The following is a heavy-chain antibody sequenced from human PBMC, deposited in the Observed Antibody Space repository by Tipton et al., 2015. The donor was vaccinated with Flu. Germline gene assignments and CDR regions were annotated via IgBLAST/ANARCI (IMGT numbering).Heavy chain of an antibody. Sequence: TLSLTCAVYGGSFSGYYWSWIRQPPGKGLEWIGEINHSGSTYYSPSLKSRVTISADTSNNQFSLRLSSVTAADTAMYYRTRSLRNSSGSPGYWGQGTLVTVSS. V-gene: IGHV4-34*01. D-gene: IGHD3-22*01. CDR1: GGSFSGYY. J-gene: IGHJ4*02. CDR2: INHSGST. CDR3: TRSLRNSSGSPGY.